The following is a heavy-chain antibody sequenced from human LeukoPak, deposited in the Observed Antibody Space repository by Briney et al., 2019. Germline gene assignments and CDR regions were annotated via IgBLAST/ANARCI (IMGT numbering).Heavy chain of an antibody. CDR1: GYTFSSYA. CDR3: ARGTGCTGGSCSYYGMDV. D-gene: IGHD2-15*01. V-gene: IGHV1-3*01. CDR2: INAGNGDT. Sequence: ASVKVSCKGSGYTFSSYAIHWVRQAPGQRLEWMGWINAGNGDTKYSQKFQGRVTITRDTSATTAYMELSSLRSEDTAVYYCARGTGCTGGSCSYYGMDVWGQGTTVTVSS. J-gene: IGHJ6*02.